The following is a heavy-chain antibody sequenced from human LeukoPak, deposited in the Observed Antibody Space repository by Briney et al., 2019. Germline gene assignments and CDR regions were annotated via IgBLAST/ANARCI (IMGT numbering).Heavy chain of an antibody. CDR3: ARRLRWPNTNWFDP. D-gene: IGHD4-23*01. CDR1: GGSISSGDYY. J-gene: IGHJ5*02. V-gene: IGHV4-30-4*08. Sequence: SQTLSLTCTVSGGSISSGDYYWSWIRQPPGKGLEWIGYIYYSGSTYYNPSLKSRVTISVDTSKNQFSLKLSSVTAADTAVYYCARRLRWPNTNWFDPWGQGTLVTVSS. CDR2: IYYSGST.